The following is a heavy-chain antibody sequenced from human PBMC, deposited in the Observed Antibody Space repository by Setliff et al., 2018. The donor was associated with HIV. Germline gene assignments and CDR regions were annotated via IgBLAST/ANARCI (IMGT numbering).Heavy chain of an antibody. CDR3: ARSGARATSTWSPFDY. J-gene: IGHJ4*01. D-gene: IGHD6-19*01. CDR1: GGSFSGYF. Sequence: PSETLSLTCAVYGGSFSGYFWSWIRQSPGKGLQWIGEINHSGSTTYNPSPKSRVTISVDTSKNQFSLKLSAVTAADTAIYYCARSGARATSTWSPFDYWGHGNQVTVSS. CDR2: INHSGST. V-gene: IGHV4-34*01.